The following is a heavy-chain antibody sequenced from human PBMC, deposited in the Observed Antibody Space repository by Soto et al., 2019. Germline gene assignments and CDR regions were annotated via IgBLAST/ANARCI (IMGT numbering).Heavy chain of an antibody. J-gene: IGHJ6*02. CDR3: ARAPCMLYSASRDYFYRYGLDV. CDR2: INAANGIT. V-gene: IGHV1-3*01. D-gene: IGHD2-8*01. CDR1: GYIFPDYA. Sequence: QVQLVQSGAEVKKPGASAKVSCKASGYIFPDYAIHWVRQAPGQRLEWMGWINAANGITKYSQKFQGRVTFTRDTSANTAYMEVTRLKSEDTALYFCARAPCMLYSASRDYFYRYGLDVWGQGTTVTVSS.